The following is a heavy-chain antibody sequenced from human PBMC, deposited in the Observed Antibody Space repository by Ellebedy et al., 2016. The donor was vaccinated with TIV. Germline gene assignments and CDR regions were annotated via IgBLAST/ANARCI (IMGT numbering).Heavy chain of an antibody. CDR2: ISGSGGGT. CDR1: GFTFSSYA. J-gene: IGHJ4*02. Sequence: GESLKISXAASGFTFSSYAMSWVRQAPGKGLEWVSAISGSGGGTYYADSVKGRFTISRDNSKNTLYLQMNSLRAEDTAVYYCAKRGMDYGDYDGSGDFDYWGQGTLVTVSS. V-gene: IGHV3-23*01. CDR3: AKRGMDYGDYDGSGDFDY. D-gene: IGHD4-17*01.